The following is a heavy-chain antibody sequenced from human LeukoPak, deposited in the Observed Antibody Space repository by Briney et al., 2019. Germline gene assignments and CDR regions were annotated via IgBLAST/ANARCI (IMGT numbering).Heavy chain of an antibody. CDR3: ARGPLIVRGIAAAWNYYYMDV. CDR1: GGSISSGSYY. J-gene: IGHJ6*03. V-gene: IGHV4-61*02. D-gene: IGHD6-13*01. Sequence: SQTLSLTCTVSGGSISSGSYYWSWIRQPAGKGLEWIGRIYTSGSTNYNPSLRSRVHISVDTSKNQFSLKLSSVTAADTAVYYCARGPLIVRGIAAAWNYYYMDVWGKGTTVTVSS. CDR2: IYTSGST.